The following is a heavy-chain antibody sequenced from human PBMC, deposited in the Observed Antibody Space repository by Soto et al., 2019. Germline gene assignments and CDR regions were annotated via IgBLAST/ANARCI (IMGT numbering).Heavy chain of an antibody. CDR2: IYPGETT. V-gene: IGHV3-53*01. J-gene: IGHJ4*02. Sequence: EVQLVESGGGLIQPGGSLRLSCVVSGFTVSSSNYMSWVRQAPGKGLEWVSVIYPGETTFYADFVKGRFTISRDNSKNTLYLQMNSLSAEDTAVYYCHGYGYWGQGTLVTVSS. D-gene: IGHD5-12*01. CDR3: HGYGY. CDR1: GFTVSSSNY.